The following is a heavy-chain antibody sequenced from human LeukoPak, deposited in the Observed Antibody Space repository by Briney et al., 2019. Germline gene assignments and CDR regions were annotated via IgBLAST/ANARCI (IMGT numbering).Heavy chain of an antibody. J-gene: IGHJ4*02. CDR2: IYSGGST. V-gene: IGHV3-53*01. CDR3: AREDFSYYYDSSGYFSR. CDR1: GFTVSSNY. D-gene: IGHD3-22*01. Sequence: GGSLRLSCAASGFTVSSNYMSWVRQAPGKGLEWVSVIYSGGSTYYADSVKGRFTISRDNSKNTLYLQMNSLRAEDTAVYYCAREDFSYYYDSSGYFSRWGQGTLVTVSS.